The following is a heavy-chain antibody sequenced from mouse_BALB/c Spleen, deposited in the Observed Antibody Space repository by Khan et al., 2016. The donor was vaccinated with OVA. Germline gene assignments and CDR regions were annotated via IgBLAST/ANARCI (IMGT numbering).Heavy chain of an antibody. CDR1: GYSFTDYN. Sequence: EVQLQQSGPELDKPGASVKISCKASGYSFTDYNMNWVKQSNGKSLEWIGNIEPYYGDAHYNQKFKGKATLTVDRSSSTAYMQLKSLTSEDSAVYYCTRLGTNYSFDYWGQGTTLTVSS. J-gene: IGHJ2*01. CDR2: IEPYYGDA. D-gene: IGHD2-1*01. V-gene: IGHV1-39*01. CDR3: TRLGTNYSFDY.